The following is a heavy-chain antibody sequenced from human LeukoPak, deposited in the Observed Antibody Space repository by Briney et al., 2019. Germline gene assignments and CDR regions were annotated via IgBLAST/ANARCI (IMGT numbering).Heavy chain of an antibody. D-gene: IGHD5-12*01. V-gene: IGHV1-69*04. CDR1: GGTFSSYA. Sequence: ASVKVSCKASGGTFSSYAISWVRQAPGQGLEWMGRIIPILGIANYAQKFQGRVTITADKSTSTAYMELSSLRSEDTAVHYCAADIVPTDDAFDIWGQGTMVTVSS. CDR2: IIPILGIA. J-gene: IGHJ3*02. CDR3: AADIVPTDDAFDI.